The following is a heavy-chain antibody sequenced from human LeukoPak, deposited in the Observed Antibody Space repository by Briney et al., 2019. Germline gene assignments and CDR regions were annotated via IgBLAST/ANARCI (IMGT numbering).Heavy chain of an antibody. CDR2: ISGSGGST. CDR3: AGCAYRVVAAGILWDY. V-gene: IGHV3-23*01. D-gene: IGHD2-2*01. Sequence: PGESLRLSCAASGFTFSSYAMSWVRQAPGKGLEWVSAISGSGGSTYYADSVKGRFTISRDNSKNTLYVQMNSLRDEDTAVYYCAGCAYRVVAAGILWDYWGQGTLVTVSS. J-gene: IGHJ4*02. CDR1: GFTFSSYA.